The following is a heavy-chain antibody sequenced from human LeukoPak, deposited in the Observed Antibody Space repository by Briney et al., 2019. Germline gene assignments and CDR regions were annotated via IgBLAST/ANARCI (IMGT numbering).Heavy chain of an antibody. CDR3: VRQKKSHGNFDY. CDR2: IYSDGST. Sequence: GGSLRLSCAAPGFIVSSNYLSWVRQAPGKGLEWVSTIYSDGSTFYADSVKGRFTTSRDTSKNTLYLQMNSLRAEDTAMYYCVRQKKSHGNFDYWGQGTLVTVSS. D-gene: IGHD1-26*01. CDR1: GFIVSSNY. V-gene: IGHV3-53*01. J-gene: IGHJ4*02.